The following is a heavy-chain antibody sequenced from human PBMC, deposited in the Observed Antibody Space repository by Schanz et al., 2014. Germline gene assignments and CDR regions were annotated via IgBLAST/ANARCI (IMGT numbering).Heavy chain of an antibody. J-gene: IGHJ4*02. V-gene: IGHV3-21*04. D-gene: IGHD3-22*01. Sequence: VQLVESGGGVVQPGGSLRLSCAASGFTFNSYAMTWVRQAPGKGLEWVSSISSSGSYIYYADSVKGRFSISRDNAKNSLFLQMNSLRAGDTAVYYCAKDPSHGDYDYYFDYWGQGTLVTVSS. CDR2: ISSSGSYI. CDR3: AKDPSHGDYDYYFDY. CDR1: GFTFNSYA.